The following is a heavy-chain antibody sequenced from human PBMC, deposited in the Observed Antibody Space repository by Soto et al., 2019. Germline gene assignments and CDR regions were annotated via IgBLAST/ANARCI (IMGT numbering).Heavy chain of an antibody. D-gene: IGHD6-19*01. CDR1: GFTFNNYV. CDR3: ATEMRGWCTFDY. CDR2: ITGGGDNT. V-gene: IGHV3-23*01. Sequence: EVQLLESGGGLVQHGGSLRLSCAASGFTFNNYVMSWVRRAPGKGLEWGPAITGGGDNTYFEDSVKGRFTISRDNSKNTLYLQLNNLRAEDTAVYYCATEMRGWCTFDYWGQGTLVTVSS. J-gene: IGHJ4*02.